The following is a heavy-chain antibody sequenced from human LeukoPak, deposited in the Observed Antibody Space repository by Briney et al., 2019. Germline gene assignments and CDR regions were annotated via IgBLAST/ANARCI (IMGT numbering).Heavy chain of an antibody. Sequence: SETLSLTCTVSGGSIIHYYWSWIRQPPGKGLEWIGYVYYSGSTNYNPFLKSRVTISVDTSKDQFSLKLSSVTAADTAVYYCARHQFGTPPDDWGQGTTVTVSS. J-gene: IGHJ6*02. CDR1: GGSIIHYY. V-gene: IGHV4-59*08. CDR2: VYYSGST. CDR3: ARHQFGTPPDD. D-gene: IGHD1-14*01.